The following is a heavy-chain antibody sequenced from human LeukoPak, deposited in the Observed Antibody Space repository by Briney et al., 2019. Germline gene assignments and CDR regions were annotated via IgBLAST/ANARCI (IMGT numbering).Heavy chain of an antibody. D-gene: IGHD6-13*01. V-gene: IGHV4-34*01. J-gene: IGHJ6*02. Sequence: SETLSLTCAVYGGSFSGYYWSWIRQPPGKGLEWIGEINHSGSTNYNPSLKSRVTISVDTSKSQFSLKLSSVTAADTAVYYCARVYSSSWRYYYYYGMDVWGQGTTVTVSS. CDR1: GGSFSGYY. CDR2: INHSGST. CDR3: ARVYSSSWRYYYYYGMDV.